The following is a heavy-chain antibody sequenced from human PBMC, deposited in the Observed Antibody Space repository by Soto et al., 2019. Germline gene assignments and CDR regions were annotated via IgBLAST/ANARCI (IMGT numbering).Heavy chain of an antibody. D-gene: IGHD3-16*01. CDR1: GFTFSSYG. V-gene: IGHV3-30*03. Sequence: QVQLVESGGGVVQPGRSLRLSCAASGFTFSSYGMHWVRQAPGKGLEWVAVISYDGSNKYYADSVKGRFTISRDNSKNTLYLQMNSLRAEDTAVYYCARVSWVYWGQGTLVTVSS. CDR3: ARVSWVY. J-gene: IGHJ4*02. CDR2: ISYDGSNK.